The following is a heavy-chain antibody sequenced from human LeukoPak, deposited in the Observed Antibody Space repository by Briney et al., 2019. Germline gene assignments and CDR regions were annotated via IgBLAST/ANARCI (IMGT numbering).Heavy chain of an antibody. V-gene: IGHV4-30-4*08. Sequence: PSQTLSLTCTVSGGSISSGGYYWSWIRQHPGKGLEWIGYIYYSGSTYYNPSLKSRVTISVDTSKNQFSLKLSSVTAADTAVYYCARHSGYYPDWYFDLWGRGTLVTVSS. CDR3: ARHSGYYPDWYFDL. J-gene: IGHJ2*01. D-gene: IGHD3-22*01. CDR2: IYYSGST. CDR1: GGSISSGGYY.